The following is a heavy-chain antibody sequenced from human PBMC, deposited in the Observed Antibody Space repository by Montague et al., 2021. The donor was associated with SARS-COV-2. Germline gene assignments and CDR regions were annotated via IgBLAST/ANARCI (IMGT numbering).Heavy chain of an antibody. CDR1: GFTFSDYY. Sequence: SLRLSCAASGFTFSDYYMSWIRQAPGRGLEWASYISSSSRYTNYAGSVKGRFTISRDNTKNSLSLQMNSLRAEDTAVYYCASTGHCTGGVCFAHYFDYWGQGSRVTVSS. J-gene: IGHJ4*02. CDR2: ISSSSRYT. D-gene: IGHD2-8*02. CDR3: ASTGHCTGGVCFAHYFDY. V-gene: IGHV3-11*03.